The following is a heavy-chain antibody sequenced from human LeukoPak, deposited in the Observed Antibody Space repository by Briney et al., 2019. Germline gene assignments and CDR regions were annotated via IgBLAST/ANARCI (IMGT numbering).Heavy chain of an antibody. J-gene: IGHJ4*02. CDR1: GFTFSDSF. V-gene: IGHV3-72*01. D-gene: IGHD6-13*01. CDR3: ATSSWYRLAY. CDR2: ARNKADSYTA. Sequence: PGGSLRLSCAASGFTFSDSFMSWVRQAPGKGLEWVGRARNKADSYTAEYAASVKGRFTISRDESKNSLYLQISRLETEDAAVYYCATSSWYRLAYWGQGSLVTVSS.